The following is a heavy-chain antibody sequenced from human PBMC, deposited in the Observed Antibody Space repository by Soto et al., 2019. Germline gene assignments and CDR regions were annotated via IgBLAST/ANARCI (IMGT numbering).Heavy chain of an antibody. Sequence: QLQLQESGPGLVKPSETLSLTCAVSGVSIHNSHSFWGWIRQSPGKGLEFIGSVYYRGGANYNPSLKSRVTISVETSKNQFSLRVNSVTAADTAVYYCGRVVEGATRHTDFDSWGQGTLVTVSS. D-gene: IGHD2-15*01. CDR2: VYYRGGA. CDR3: GRVVEGATRHTDFDS. J-gene: IGHJ5*01. CDR1: GVSIHNSHSF. V-gene: IGHV4-39*01.